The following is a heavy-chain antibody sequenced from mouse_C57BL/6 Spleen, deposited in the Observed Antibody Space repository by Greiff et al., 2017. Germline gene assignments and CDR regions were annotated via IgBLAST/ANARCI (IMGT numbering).Heavy chain of an antibody. D-gene: IGHD2-3*01. CDR2: INPNNGGT. J-gene: IGHJ4*01. Sequence: VHLQQSGPELVKPGASVKISCEASGYTFTDYYMNWVKQSHGKSLEWIGGINPNNGGTSNNQKFKGKATLTVDTSSSTAYMELRSLTSEDSAVYYCARDGYYGYAMDDWGQGTSVTVSS. V-gene: IGHV1-26*01. CDR1: GYTFTDYY. CDR3: ARDGYYGYAMDD.